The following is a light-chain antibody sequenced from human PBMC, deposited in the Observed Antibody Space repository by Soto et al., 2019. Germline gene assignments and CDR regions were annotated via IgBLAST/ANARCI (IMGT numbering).Light chain of an antibody. CDR1: SSNIGAGYD. Sequence: QSVLTQPPSMSGAPGQRVTISCTGGSSNIGAGYDVHWYQQLPGTAPKLLIYANSNRPSGVPDRFSGSKSGTSASLAITGLLAEDEADYFCQSYDSGLSGYVVFVRRTQLTVL. J-gene: IGLJ2*01. V-gene: IGLV1-40*01. CDR2: ANS. CDR3: QSYDSGLSGYVV.